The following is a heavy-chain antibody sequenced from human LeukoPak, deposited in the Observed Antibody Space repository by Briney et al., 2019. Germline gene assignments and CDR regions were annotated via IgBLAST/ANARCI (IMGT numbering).Heavy chain of an antibody. CDR2: IYTSGST. CDR1: GGSISSYY. V-gene: IGHV4-4*07. Sequence: SETLSLTCTVSGGSISSYYLSWIRQPAGKGLEWIGRIYTSGSTNYSPSLKSQVTMSVDTSKNQFSLKLSSVTAADTAVYYCARDRGYSSGWYYFDYWGQGTLVTVPS. CDR3: ARDRGYSSGWYYFDY. D-gene: IGHD6-19*01. J-gene: IGHJ4*02.